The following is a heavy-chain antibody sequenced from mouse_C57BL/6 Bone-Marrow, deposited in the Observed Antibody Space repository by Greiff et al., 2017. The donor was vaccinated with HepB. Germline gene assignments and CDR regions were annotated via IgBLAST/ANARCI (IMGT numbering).Heavy chain of an antibody. CDR1: GFTFSSYG. V-gene: IGHV5-6*02. Sequence: EVKLEESGGDLVKPGGSLKLSCAASGFTFSSYGMSWVRQTPDKRLEWVATISSGGSYTYYPDSVKGRFTISRDNAKNTLYLQMSSLKSEDTAMYYCARLRGHYAMDYWGQGTSVTVSS. J-gene: IGHJ4*01. CDR3: ARLRGHYAMDY. CDR2: ISSGGSYT.